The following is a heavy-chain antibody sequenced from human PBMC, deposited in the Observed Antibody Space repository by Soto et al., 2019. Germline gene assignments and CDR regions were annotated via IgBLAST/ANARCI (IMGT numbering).Heavy chain of an antibody. CDR1: GYSISSGYY. CDR3: ARVHQHGLEWLVRVTYWYFDL. Sequence: SETLSLTCAVSGYSISSGYYWGWIRQPPGKGLEWIGSIYHSGSTYYNPSLKSRVTISVDTSKNQFSLKLSSVTAADTAVYYCARVHQHGLEWLVRVTYWYFDLWGRGTLVTVSS. CDR2: IYHSGST. J-gene: IGHJ2*01. V-gene: IGHV4-38-2*01. D-gene: IGHD6-19*01.